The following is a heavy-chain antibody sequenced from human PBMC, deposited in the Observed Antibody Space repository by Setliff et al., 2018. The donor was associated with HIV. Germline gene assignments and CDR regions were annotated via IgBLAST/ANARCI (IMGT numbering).Heavy chain of an antibody. D-gene: IGHD2-8*01. Sequence: KASETLSLTCTVYGGSFSNYYTNWIRQPPGKGLEWIGELSPSGTTRSNPSLQSRVTISLDTSNNQFSLKLTSVTAADTAVYYCARDAPTVYANGWFDPWGQGTLVTVSS. CDR3: ARDAPTVYANGWFDP. V-gene: IGHV4-34*01. J-gene: IGHJ5*02. CDR1: GGSFSNYY. CDR2: LSPSGTT.